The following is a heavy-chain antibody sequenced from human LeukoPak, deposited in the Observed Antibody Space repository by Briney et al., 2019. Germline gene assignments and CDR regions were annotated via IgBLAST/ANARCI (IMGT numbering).Heavy chain of an antibody. CDR3: ARDIAVTNFDY. Sequence: GASVKVSCKASGYTFTSYGFSWVRQAPGQGLEWMGWISAKNGDTDYAQKFQGRVTLTTDTATNTAYMELRSLRSDDTAVYYCARDIAVTNFDYWGQGTLLTVSS. J-gene: IGHJ4*02. V-gene: IGHV1-18*01. D-gene: IGHD4-17*01. CDR2: ISAKNGDT. CDR1: GYTFTSYG.